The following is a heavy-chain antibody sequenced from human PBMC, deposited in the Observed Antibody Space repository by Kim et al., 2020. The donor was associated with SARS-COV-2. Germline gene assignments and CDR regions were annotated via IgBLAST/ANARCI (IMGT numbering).Heavy chain of an antibody. J-gene: IGHJ4*02. Sequence: YGDSVKGRFTMSRGNAKNSLYLQMSSLGTEDTAIYYCGALDSVQVPGGMWGQGTLVTVSS. V-gene: IGHV3-7*01. CDR3: GALDSVQVPGGM. D-gene: IGHD3-10*01.